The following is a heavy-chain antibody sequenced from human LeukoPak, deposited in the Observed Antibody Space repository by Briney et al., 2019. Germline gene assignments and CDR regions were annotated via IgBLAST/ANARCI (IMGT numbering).Heavy chain of an antibody. D-gene: IGHD2-15*01. CDR3: ARDRPTGASRIFVVQ. J-gene: IGHJ4*02. CDR2: MSSGSRYI. CDR1: GFTFTTYA. Sequence: PGGSLRLSCTASGFTFTTYAMTWVRQAPGKGLEWISSMSSGSRYIYYADSVRGRSTIPRDNTRNSLYLAMNNLRAEDTAIYYCARDRPTGASRIFVVQWGQGTPVTVSS. V-gene: IGHV3-21*06.